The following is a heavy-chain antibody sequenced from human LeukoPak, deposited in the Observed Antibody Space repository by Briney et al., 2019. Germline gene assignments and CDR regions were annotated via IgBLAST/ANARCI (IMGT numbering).Heavy chain of an antibody. V-gene: IGHV4-59*01. CDR2: IYYSGST. Sequence: PLETLSLTCTVSGGSISSYYWSWIRQPPGKGLEWIGYIYYSGSTNYNPSLKSRVTISVDTSKNQFSLKLSSVTAADTAVYYCARDRYAFDIWGQGTMVTVSS. J-gene: IGHJ3*02. CDR1: GGSISSYY. CDR3: ARDRYAFDI.